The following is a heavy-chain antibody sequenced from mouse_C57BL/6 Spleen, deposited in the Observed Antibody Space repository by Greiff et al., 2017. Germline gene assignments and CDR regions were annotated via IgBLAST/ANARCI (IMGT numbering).Heavy chain of an antibody. CDR1: GYSFTDYN. D-gene: IGHD2-4*01. Sequence: LVESGPELVKPGASVKISCKASGYSFTDYNMNWVKQSNGKSLEWIGVINPNYGTTSYNQKFKGKATLTVDQSSSTAYMQLNSLTSEDSAVYYCARSRSYYDYDGKVAWVAYWGQGTLVTVSA. CDR3: ARSRSYYDYDGKVAWVAY. CDR2: INPNYGTT. V-gene: IGHV1-39*01. J-gene: IGHJ3*01.